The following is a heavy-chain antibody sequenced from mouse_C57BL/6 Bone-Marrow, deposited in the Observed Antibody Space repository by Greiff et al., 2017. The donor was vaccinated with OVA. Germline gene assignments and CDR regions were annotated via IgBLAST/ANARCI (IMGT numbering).Heavy chain of an antibody. V-gene: IGHV1-42*01. CDR1: GYSFTGYY. Sequence: EVQLQQSGPELVKPGASVKISCKASGYSFTGYYMNWVKQSPEQSLEWIGEITPSTGGTTYNQKFKAKATLTVDKSSSTSYMQLKSLTSEDSAVYYCARVTTVGFAYWGQGTLVTVSA. D-gene: IGHD1-1*01. J-gene: IGHJ3*01. CDR2: ITPSTGGT. CDR3: ARVTTVGFAY.